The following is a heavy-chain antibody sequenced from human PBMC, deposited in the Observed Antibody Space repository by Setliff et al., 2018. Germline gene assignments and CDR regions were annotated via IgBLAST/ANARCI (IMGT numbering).Heavy chain of an antibody. D-gene: IGHD3-22*01. CDR3: ARDVFPYHYEGAFDI. Sequence: ASVQVSCQASGYTFTSHYMHWVRQARGLGLEWMGTINPSSGRTSYAQKFQGRVTMTRDTSTRTVYMDMSSLRSEDTAVYYCARDVFPYHYEGAFDIWGQGTMVTVSS. J-gene: IGHJ3*02. V-gene: IGHV1-46*01. CDR1: GYTFTSHY. CDR2: INPSSGRT.